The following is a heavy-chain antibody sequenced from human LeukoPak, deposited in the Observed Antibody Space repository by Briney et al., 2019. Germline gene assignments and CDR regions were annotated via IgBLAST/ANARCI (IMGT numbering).Heavy chain of an antibody. CDR3: ARGLRVGATFPFDY. Sequence: PSETLSLTCTVSGGSISSSSYYWGWIRQPPGKGLEWIGSIYYSGSTYYNPSLKSRVTISVDTSKNQFSLKLSSVTAADTAVYYCARGLRVGATFPFDYWGQGTLVTVSS. CDR1: GGSISSSSYY. V-gene: IGHV4-39*07. CDR2: IYYSGST. J-gene: IGHJ4*02. D-gene: IGHD1-26*01.